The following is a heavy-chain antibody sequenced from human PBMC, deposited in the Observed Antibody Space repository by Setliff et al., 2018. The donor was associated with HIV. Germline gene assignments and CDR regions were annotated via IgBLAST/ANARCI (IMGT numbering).Heavy chain of an antibody. CDR1: GGSISNSSYYW. CDR3: ARGQHSSTWGALFDY. D-gene: IGHD6-13*01. Sequence: PSETLSLTCTVSGGSISNSSYYWWTWLRQPPGKGLEWLGEIYHSGSTNYNPSLKSRVTISIDKSKSHFSLKLSSVTAADTAVYYCARGQHSSTWGALFDYWGQGTLVTVSS. J-gene: IGHJ4*02. V-gene: IGHV4-4*02. CDR2: IYHSGST.